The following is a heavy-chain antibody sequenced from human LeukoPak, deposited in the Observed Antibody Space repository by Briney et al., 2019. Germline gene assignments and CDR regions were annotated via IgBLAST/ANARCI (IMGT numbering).Heavy chain of an antibody. J-gene: IGHJ4*02. CDR2: ISSSGSTI. Sequence: GGSLRLSCAASGFTFSDYYMSWIRQAPGKGLEWVSYISSSGSTIYYADSVKGRFTISRDNAKNSLYLQMNSLRAEDTAVYYCARAPQHYYDSSGEEYYFDYWGQGTLVTVSS. CDR3: ARAPQHYYDSSGEEYYFDY. D-gene: IGHD3-22*01. CDR1: GFTFSDYY. V-gene: IGHV3-11*04.